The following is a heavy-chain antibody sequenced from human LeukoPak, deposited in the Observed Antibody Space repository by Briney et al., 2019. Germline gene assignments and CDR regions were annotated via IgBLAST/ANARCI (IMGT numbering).Heavy chain of an antibody. D-gene: IGHD3-3*01. Sequence: GGSLRLSCAASGFTVSSNYMSWVHQAPGKGLEWVSVIYSGGSTYYADSVKGRFTISRDNSKNTLYLQMNSLRAEDTAVYYCARDSFTIFGVYYYGMDVWGQGTTVTVSS. CDR2: IYSGGST. J-gene: IGHJ6*02. V-gene: IGHV3-66*01. CDR1: GFTVSSNY. CDR3: ARDSFTIFGVYYYGMDV.